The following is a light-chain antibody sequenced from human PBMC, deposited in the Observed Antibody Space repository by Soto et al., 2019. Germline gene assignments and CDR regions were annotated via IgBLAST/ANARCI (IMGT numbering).Light chain of an antibody. CDR2: GAS. V-gene: IGKV3-15*01. J-gene: IGKJ4*01. CDR3: QQYNDWPAT. CDR1: QSVNSN. Sequence: ETVMTQSPATLSVSPGERATLSCRASQSVNSNLAWYQQEPGQAPNLLIYGASTRATGVPARFSGSGSGTVFTLTISSLQSEDFAIYYCQQYNDWPATFGGGSKVEIK.